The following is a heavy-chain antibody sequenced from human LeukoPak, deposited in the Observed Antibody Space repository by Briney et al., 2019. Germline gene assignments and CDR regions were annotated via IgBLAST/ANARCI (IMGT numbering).Heavy chain of an antibody. J-gene: IGHJ6*02. D-gene: IGHD4-17*01. V-gene: IGHV7-4-1*02. Sequence: ASVKVSCKASGYTFTSYAMNWVRQAPGQGLEWMGWINTNTGNPTYAQGFTGRFVFSLDTSVSTAYLQISSLKAEDTAVYYCARVLMTGDYDYYYGMDVWGQGTTVTVSS. CDR1: GYTFTSYA. CDR3: ARVLMTGDYDYYYGMDV. CDR2: INTNTGNP.